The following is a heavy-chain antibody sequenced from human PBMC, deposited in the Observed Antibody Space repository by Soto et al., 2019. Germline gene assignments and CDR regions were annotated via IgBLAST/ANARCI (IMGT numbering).Heavy chain of an antibody. D-gene: IGHD3-22*01. J-gene: IGHJ5*01. V-gene: IGHV3-30*03. Sequence: QVQLVESGGGVVQPGRSLRLTCAASGFIFSGSDMHWVRQAPGKGLEWVALVSNDGIRKYYGDSVKGRFTISRDNAENTLYLQMNSLRAEDTAVYYCARWVGGSMYDNSGKYDSWGQGTLVTVSS. CDR1: GFIFSGSD. CDR2: VSNDGIRK. CDR3: ARWVGGSMYDNSGKYDS.